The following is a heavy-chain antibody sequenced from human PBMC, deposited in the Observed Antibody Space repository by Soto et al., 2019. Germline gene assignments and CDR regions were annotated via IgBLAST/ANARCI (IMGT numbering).Heavy chain of an antibody. CDR1: GFAFDTYG. D-gene: IGHD1-1*01. Sequence: GGSLRLSCEASGFAFDTYGMHWIRQGAGQGLEWVATMSYDGSKIYYRDSVRGRFSISIDYSKRTLYLQMNSLTAEDTAVYYCAAVGGLEPHYYYGMDVWGQGTPVTVPS. CDR3: AAVGGLEPHYYYGMDV. V-gene: IGHV3-30*03. J-gene: IGHJ6*02. CDR2: MSYDGSKI.